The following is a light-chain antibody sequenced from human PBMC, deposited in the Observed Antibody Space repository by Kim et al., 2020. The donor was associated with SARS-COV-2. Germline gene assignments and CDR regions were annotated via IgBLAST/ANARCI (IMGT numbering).Light chain of an antibody. CDR3: QHYIRFPYT. Sequence: SASVGYSVTITCRASQIINTFVAWYKQKPGKAPDLLIYQASSLQIGVPSRFSGSGSGTEFTLTINSLQPDDFATYYCQHYIRFPYTFGQGTKLEI. V-gene: IGKV1-5*03. CDR1: QIINTF. J-gene: IGKJ2*01. CDR2: QAS.